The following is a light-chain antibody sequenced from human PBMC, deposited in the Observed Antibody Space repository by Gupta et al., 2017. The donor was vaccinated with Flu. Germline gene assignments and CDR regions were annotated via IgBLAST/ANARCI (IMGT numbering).Light chain of an antibody. CDR2: SHN. V-gene: IGLV1-44*01. CDR1: RSNIGSNT. J-gene: IGLJ1*01. CDR3: HEWDASIEGGV. Sequence: SVLTHRPSASGTPGQRVTITGSGGRSNIGSNTVNGYQHVPGQAPKLLVHSHNQRPSGVPDRFSGSTSGTTASLTITGVESEDEAAYYCHEWDASIEGGVFGTGTKLTVL.